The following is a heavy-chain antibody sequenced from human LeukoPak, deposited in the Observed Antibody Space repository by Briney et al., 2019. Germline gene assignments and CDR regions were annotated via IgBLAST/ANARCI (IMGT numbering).Heavy chain of an antibody. Sequence: QSGGSLRLSCAASGLTFNSHAMTWVRPAPGKGLEWVSAISGIGGSTFYAVFVKGRFTISRDNSKNTLYLQMNTLRPEDTALYYCAKSSKAVMYYFDYWGQGTLVTVSS. CDR3: AKSSKAVMYYFDY. CDR2: ISGIGGST. V-gene: IGHV3-23*01. CDR1: GLTFNSHA. D-gene: IGHD3-16*01. J-gene: IGHJ4*02.